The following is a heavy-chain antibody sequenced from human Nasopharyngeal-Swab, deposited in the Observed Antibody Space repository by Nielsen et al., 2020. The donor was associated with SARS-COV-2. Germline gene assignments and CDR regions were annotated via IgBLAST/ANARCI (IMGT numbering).Heavy chain of an antibody. CDR3: ARVRHDFWSGYNYYYYGMDG. D-gene: IGHD3-3*01. Sequence: GGSLRLSCAASGFTFSSYSMNWVRQAPGKGLEWVSYISSSSSTIYYADSVKGRFTISRDNAKNSLYLQMNSLRDEDTAVYYCARVRHDFWSGYNYYYYGMDGWGQGTTVTVSS. CDR2: ISSSSSTI. CDR1: GFTFSSYS. J-gene: IGHJ6*02. V-gene: IGHV3-48*02.